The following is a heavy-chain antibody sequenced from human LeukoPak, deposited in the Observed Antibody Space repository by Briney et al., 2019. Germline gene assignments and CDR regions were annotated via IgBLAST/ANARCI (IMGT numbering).Heavy chain of an antibody. Sequence: GASVKVSCKASGYTFPVHHMHWVRQAPGQGLEWMGWINPKNGGTNYAQKFQGRVTMTRDTSINTAFMELSRLNSDDTAVYFCARDGYGGNSFDYWGQGTLVTVSS. V-gene: IGHV1-2*02. CDR2: INPKNGGT. CDR3: ARDGYGGNSFDY. CDR1: GYTFPVHH. D-gene: IGHD4-23*01. J-gene: IGHJ4*02.